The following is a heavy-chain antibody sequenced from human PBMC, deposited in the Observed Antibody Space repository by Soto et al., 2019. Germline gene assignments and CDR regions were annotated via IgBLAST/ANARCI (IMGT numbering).Heavy chain of an antibody. CDR2: IYAGGST. Sequence: GGSLRLSCAASGLTVISSYMSWVRQAPGKGLDWVSVIYAGGSTYYADSVKGRFTISRDNSKNTLYLQMNTLRAEDTAVYYCATGSTGTTPYWGQGTLVTVSS. V-gene: IGHV3-53*01. J-gene: IGHJ4*02. CDR3: ATGSTGTTPY. D-gene: IGHD1-7*01. CDR1: GLTVISSY.